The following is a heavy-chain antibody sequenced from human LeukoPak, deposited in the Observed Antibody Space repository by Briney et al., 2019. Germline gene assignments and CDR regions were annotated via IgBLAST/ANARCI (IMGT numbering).Heavy chain of an antibody. D-gene: IGHD4-17*01. J-gene: IGHJ4*02. CDR1: GYSFTSYW. Sequence: GESLKISCKGSGYSFTSYWIGWVRPMPGEGLEWMGIIYSGDSDTRYSPFFQGQVTISADKSISTAYLQLSSLKASDTAMYYCARRITVTPNFYFDYWGQGTLVTVSS. CDR3: ARRITVTPNFYFDY. V-gene: IGHV5-51*01. CDR2: IYSGDSDT.